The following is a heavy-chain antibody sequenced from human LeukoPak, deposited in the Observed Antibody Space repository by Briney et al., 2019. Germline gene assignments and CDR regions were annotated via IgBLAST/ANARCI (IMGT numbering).Heavy chain of an antibody. CDR3: ARVRIVVVPAAIPLPSDY. CDR1: GYTFTSYG. Sequence: EASVKVSCKASGYTFTSYGISWVRQAPGQGLEWMGWISAYNGNTNYAQKLQGRVTMTTDTSTSTAYMELRSLRSDDTAVYYCARVRIVVVPAAIPLPSDYCGQGTLVTVSS. J-gene: IGHJ4*02. V-gene: IGHV1-18*01. CDR2: ISAYNGNT. D-gene: IGHD2-2*02.